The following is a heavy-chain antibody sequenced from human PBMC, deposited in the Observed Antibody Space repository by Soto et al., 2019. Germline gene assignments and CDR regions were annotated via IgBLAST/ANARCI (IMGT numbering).Heavy chain of an antibody. D-gene: IGHD2-15*01. CDR2: IIPILGIA. CDR1: GGTFSSYT. Sequence: QVQLVQSGAEVKKPGSSVKVSCKASGGTFSSYTISLVRQAPGQGLEWMGRIIPILGIANYAQKFQGRVTITADKSTSTAYMELISLGSEDTAVYYCACSRTPTYSMDVWGQVTTVTVSS. J-gene: IGHJ6*02. V-gene: IGHV1-69*02. CDR3: ACSRTPTYSMDV.